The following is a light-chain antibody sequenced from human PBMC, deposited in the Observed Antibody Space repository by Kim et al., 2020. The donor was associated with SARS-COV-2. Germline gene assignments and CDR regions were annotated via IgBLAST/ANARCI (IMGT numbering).Light chain of an antibody. CDR2: DTS. CDR1: TGAVTSGHY. J-gene: IGLJ2*01. V-gene: IGLV7-46*01. Sequence: GGQVHLTCGPSTGAVTSGHYPRWFQQKPGHAPRTLIYDTSNKHAWTPARFSGSLLGGKAALTLSGAQPEDEAEYYCLLSYSGARVVFGGGTQLTVL. CDR3: LLSYSGARVV.